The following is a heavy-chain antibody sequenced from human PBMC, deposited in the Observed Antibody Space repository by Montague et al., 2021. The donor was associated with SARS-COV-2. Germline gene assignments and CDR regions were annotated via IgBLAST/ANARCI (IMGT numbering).Heavy chain of an antibody. V-gene: IGHV4-59*01. CDR1: GGSISGYY. D-gene: IGHD2-2*01. J-gene: IGHJ4*02. CDR2: IYYTGST. Sequence: SETLSLTCTVSGGSISGYYWTWMRQPPGKGLEWLGHIYYTGSTKYNPSLNSRVTISIDTPKNQFSLKLRSVTAADTAVYFCASAQTTCFIANCVYYFDYWGRGALVTVSS. CDR3: ASAQTTCFIANCVYYFDY.